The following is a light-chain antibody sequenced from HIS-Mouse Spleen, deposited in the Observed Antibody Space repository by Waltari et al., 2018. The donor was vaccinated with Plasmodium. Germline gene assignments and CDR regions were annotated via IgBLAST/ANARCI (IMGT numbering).Light chain of an antibody. Sequence: QSALTQPASVSGSPGQSITISCTGTSSYVGSSNLVSWYQQHPGKAPKLMIYEGSKRPSGVSNRFSGSKSGNTASLTISGLQAEDEADYYCCSYAGSSTNWVFGGGTKLTVL. CDR3: CSYAGSSTNWV. CDR1: SSYVGSSNL. CDR2: EGS. V-gene: IGLV2-23*01. J-gene: IGLJ3*02.